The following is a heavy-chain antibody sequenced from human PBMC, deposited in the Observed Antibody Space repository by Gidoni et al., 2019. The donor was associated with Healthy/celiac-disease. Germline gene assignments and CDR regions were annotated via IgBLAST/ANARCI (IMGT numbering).Heavy chain of an antibody. D-gene: IGHD3-22*01. V-gene: IGHV1-46*01. CDR2: INPSGGST. CDR1: GYTFTSYY. J-gene: IGHJ4*02. Sequence: QVQLVQSGAEVKKPGASVKVSCKASGYTFTSYYMHWVRQAPGQGLEWMGIINPSGGSTSYAQKCQGRVTMTRDTSTSTVYMELSSLRSEDTAVYYCARYPLAEDSSGYYRGFGFDYWGQGTLVTVSS. CDR3: ARYPLAEDSSGYYRGFGFDY.